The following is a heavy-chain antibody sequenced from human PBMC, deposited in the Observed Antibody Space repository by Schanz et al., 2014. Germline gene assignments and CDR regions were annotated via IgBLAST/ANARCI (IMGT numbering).Heavy chain of an antibody. J-gene: IGHJ4*02. CDR2: VNPSVRGT. CDR3: AKVAEEGPHINNWGGDYFDF. Sequence: QLQLVQSGAEVKKPGSSVKVSCKLSGGTFSSYTISWMRQAPGQGLEWMGIVNPSVRGTHFAREFQGRVTVTSDTSATTAYMELSSLTSEDTAVYYCAKVAEEGPHINNWGGDYFDFWGQGTLVTVSS. CDR1: GGTFSSYT. D-gene: IGHD3-16*01. V-gene: IGHV1-69*02.